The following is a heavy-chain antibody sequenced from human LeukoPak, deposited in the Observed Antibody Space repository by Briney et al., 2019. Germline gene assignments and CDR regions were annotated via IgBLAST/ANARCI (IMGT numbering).Heavy chain of an antibody. CDR2: ISYDGSNK. CDR1: GFTFSSYA. V-gene: IGHV3-30-3*01. D-gene: IGHD5-18*01. J-gene: IGHJ4*02. CDR3: ARDTAGPLDY. Sequence: GGSLRLSCAASGFTFSSYAMHWVRQAPGKGLEWVAVISYDGSNKYYADSVKGRFTISRDNSKNTLYLQMNSLRAEDTAVYYCARDTAGPLDYWGQGTLVTVSS.